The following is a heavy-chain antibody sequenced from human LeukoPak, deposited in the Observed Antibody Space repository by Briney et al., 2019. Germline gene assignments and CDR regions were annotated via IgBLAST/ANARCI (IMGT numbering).Heavy chain of an antibody. CDR1: GFTFSTYS. V-gene: IGHV3-30-3*01. J-gene: IGHJ3*01. D-gene: IGHD1-14*01. Sequence: SGGSLRLSCAASGFTFSTYSMHWVRQAPRKGLEWVAVISSDGSITSYGDSVKGRFTISRDNAKNTLYLQMSSLRAEDTAVYYCARDHHGIHSAFDVWGQGTMVTVS. CDR2: ISSDGSIT. CDR3: ARDHHGIHSAFDV.